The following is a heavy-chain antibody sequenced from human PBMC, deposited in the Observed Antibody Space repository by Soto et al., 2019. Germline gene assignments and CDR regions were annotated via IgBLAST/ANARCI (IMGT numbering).Heavy chain of an antibody. CDR2: MNPNSGNT. CDR1: GYTFTSYD. V-gene: IGHV1-8*01. CDR3: ARGELGYCSGGSCHADY. D-gene: IGHD2-15*01. Sequence: QVQLVQSGAEVKKPGASVKVSCKASGYTFTSYDINWVRQATGQGLEWMGWMNPNSGNTGYAQKFQGRATMTRNTSISTAYMELSSLRSEDTAVYYCARGELGYCSGGSCHADYWGQGTLVTVSS. J-gene: IGHJ4*02.